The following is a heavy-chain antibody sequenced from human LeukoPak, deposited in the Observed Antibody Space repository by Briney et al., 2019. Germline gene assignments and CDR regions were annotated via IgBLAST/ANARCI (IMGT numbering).Heavy chain of an antibody. D-gene: IGHD1-26*01. J-gene: IGHJ2*01. CDR1: GFTFSDYY. V-gene: IGHV3-11*04. Sequence: GGSLRLSCAASGFTFSDYYMSWIRQAPGKGLEWVSYITSSSSTIYYADSVKGRFTISRDNAKNSLYLQMNSLRDEDTAVYYCARRDTPRARYSGSLWYFDLWGRGTLVTVSS. CDR3: ARRDTPRARYSGSLWYFDL. CDR2: ITSSSSTI.